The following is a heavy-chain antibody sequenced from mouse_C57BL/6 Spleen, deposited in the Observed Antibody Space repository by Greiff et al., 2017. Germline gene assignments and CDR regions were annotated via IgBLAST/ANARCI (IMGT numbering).Heavy chain of an antibody. Sequence: QVQLKQPGAELVKPGASVKLSCKASGYTFTSYWMQWVKQRPGQGLEWIGEIDPSDSYTNYNQKFKGKATLTVDTSSSTAYMQLSSLTSEDSAVYYCARSPSSSWFAYWGPGTLVTVSA. J-gene: IGHJ3*01. CDR2: IDPSDSYT. V-gene: IGHV1-50*01. CDR1: GYTFTSYW. D-gene: IGHD1-1*01. CDR3: ARSPSSSWFAY.